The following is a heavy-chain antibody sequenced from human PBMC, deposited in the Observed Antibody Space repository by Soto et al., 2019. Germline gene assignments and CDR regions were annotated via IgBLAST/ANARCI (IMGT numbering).Heavy chain of an antibody. V-gene: IGHV3-30-3*01. Sequence: GGSLRLSCAASGFTFSSYAMHWVRQAPGKGLEWVAVISYDGSNKYYTDSVKGRFTISRDKSKNTLYLQMNSLRAEDTAVYYCARDSLRVGNDYGMDVWGQGTTVTVSS. CDR2: ISYDGSNK. J-gene: IGHJ6*02. CDR3: ARDSLRVGNDYGMDV. D-gene: IGHD4-17*01. CDR1: GFTFSSYA.